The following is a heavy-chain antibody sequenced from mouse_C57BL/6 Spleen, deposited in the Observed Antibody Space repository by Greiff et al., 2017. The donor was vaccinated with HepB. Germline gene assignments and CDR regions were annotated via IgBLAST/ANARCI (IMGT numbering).Heavy chain of an antibody. Sequence: QVQLQQPGAELVMPGASVKLSCKASGYTFTSYWMHWVKQRPGQGLEWIGEIDPSDSYTNYNQKFKGKSTLTVDKSSSTAYMQLSSLTSEDSAVYYCARWEVAYYFDYWGQGTTLTVAS. CDR3: ARWEVAYYFDY. CDR2: IDPSDSYT. J-gene: IGHJ2*01. CDR1: GYTFTSYW. V-gene: IGHV1-69*01. D-gene: IGHD1-1*02.